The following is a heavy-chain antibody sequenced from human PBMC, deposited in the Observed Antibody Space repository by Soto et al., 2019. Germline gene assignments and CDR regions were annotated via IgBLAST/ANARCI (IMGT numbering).Heavy chain of an antibody. Sequence: EVQLVESGGGLVQPGGSLRLSCEASGFTFRNYDMHWVRQGTGKGLEWVSGISAAGDPDYADSVEGRFTISRENAQNSFFLQMNSLRVGATAVYYWARTDRAFYGLEVWGQGTTVIVSS. V-gene: IGHV3-13*05. CDR2: ISAAGDP. CDR3: ARTDRAFYGLEV. J-gene: IGHJ6*01. CDR1: GFTFRNYD.